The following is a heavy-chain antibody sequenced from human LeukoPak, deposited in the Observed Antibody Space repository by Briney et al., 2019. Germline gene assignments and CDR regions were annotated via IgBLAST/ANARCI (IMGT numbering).Heavy chain of an antibody. J-gene: IGHJ4*02. D-gene: IGHD6-13*01. Sequence: SETLSLTCTVSDDAITGYYWGWIRQPPGKGLEWIGHIYYSGSTNYNPSLKSRVTISVDTSKNHLSLKLNSVTAADTAVYYCARGYSTSWTYCFDYWGQGALVTVSS. CDR3: ARGYSTSWTYCFDY. CDR1: DDAITGYY. CDR2: IYYSGST. V-gene: IGHV4-59*01.